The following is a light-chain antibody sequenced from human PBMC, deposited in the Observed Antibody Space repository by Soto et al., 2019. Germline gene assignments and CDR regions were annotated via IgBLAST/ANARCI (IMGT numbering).Light chain of an antibody. V-gene: IGLV2-14*03. J-gene: IGLJ1*01. CDR1: ITYIGAYNY. CDR3: SSYTSSITPYV. Sequence: SALTQPASVSLSLGQSITFSCTGTITYIGAYNYVSWYQQHPGKAPKLLIYGVSSRPSGVSNRFSGSKSGNAAYLTISGLQADDEAEYYCSSYTSSITPYVFGTGTKVTVL. CDR2: GVS.